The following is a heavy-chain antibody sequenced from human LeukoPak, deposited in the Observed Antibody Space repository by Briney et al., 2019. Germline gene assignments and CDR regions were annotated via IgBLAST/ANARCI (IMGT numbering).Heavy chain of an antibody. CDR3: AKRGVVIRVILVGFHKEAYYFDS. D-gene: IGHD3-22*01. CDR1: GFTLSNYG. J-gene: IGHJ4*02. Sequence: PGGSLRLSCAVSGFTLSNYGMSWVRQAPGKGLEWVAGISGSGGRTNYADSVKGRFTISRDNPKTTLYLQMNSLRVEDTAVYFCAKRGVVIRVILVGFHKEAYYFDSWGQGALVTVSS. V-gene: IGHV3-23*01. CDR2: ISGSGGRT.